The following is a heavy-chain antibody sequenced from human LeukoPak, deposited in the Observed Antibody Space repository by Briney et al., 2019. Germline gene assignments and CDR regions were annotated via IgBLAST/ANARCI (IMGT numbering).Heavy chain of an antibody. CDR1: GFTFSSYA. CDR3: AKDPGYYDFWSGYLNTPLN. Sequence: GGSLRLSCAASGFTFSSYAMSWVRQAPGKGLEWVSAISGSGGSTYYADSVKGRFTISRDNSKNTLYLQMNSLRAEDTAVYYCAKDPGYYDFWSGYLNTPLNWGQGTLVTVSS. V-gene: IGHV3-23*01. D-gene: IGHD3-3*01. CDR2: ISGSGGST. J-gene: IGHJ4*02.